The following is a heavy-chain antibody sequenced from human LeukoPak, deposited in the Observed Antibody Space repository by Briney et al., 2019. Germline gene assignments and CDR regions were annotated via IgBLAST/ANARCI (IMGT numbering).Heavy chain of an antibody. J-gene: IGHJ4*02. D-gene: IGHD4-17*01. Sequence: PGGSLRLSCAASGFTFSSYSTNWVRQAPGKGLEWVSSISSSSSYIYYADSVKGRFTISRDNAKNSLYLQMNSLRAEDTAVYYCAKDRSYGDYYFDYWGQGTLVTVSS. CDR2: ISSSSSYI. CDR1: GFTFSSYS. V-gene: IGHV3-21*01. CDR3: AKDRSYGDYYFDY.